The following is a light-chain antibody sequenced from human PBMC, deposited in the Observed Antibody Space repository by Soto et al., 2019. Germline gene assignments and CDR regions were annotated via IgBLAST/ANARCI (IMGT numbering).Light chain of an antibody. Sequence: VLNQAPSVFGGPGKKVNIPLPWNSSNIGAGYDVHWYQQLPGKAPKLLIYANNNRPSGVPDRFSGSKSVTSASLAIAGLQAEDEADYYCQSYDSSLTVFGTGTKVTVL. V-gene: IGLV1-40*01. CDR2: ANN. CDR3: QSYDSSLTV. CDR1: SSNIGAGYD. J-gene: IGLJ1*01.